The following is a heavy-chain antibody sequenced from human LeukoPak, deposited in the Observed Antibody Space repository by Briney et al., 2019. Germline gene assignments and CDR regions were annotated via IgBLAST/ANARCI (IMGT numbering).Heavy chain of an antibody. CDR3: ARVRPMVTVSGWYSTDAFDI. J-gene: IGHJ3*02. D-gene: IGHD6-19*01. Sequence: SETLSLTCTVSGGSISSSSYYWGWIRQPPGKGLEWIGSIYYSGSTNYNPSLKSRVTISVDTSKNQFSLKLSSVTAADTAVYYCARVRPMVTVSGWYSTDAFDIWGQGTMVTVSS. CDR2: IYYSGST. CDR1: GGSISSSSYY. V-gene: IGHV4-39*07.